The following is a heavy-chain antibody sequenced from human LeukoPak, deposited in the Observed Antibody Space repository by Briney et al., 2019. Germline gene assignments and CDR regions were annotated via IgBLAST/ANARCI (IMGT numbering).Heavy chain of an antibody. V-gene: IGHV3-74*01. CDR1: GFTFSSYW. D-gene: IGHD4-23*01. CDR2: INSDGSST. CDR3: ARGGPLYYGGNLNA. Sequence: GGSLRLSCAASGFTFSSYWMHWVRHAPGKGLVWVSRINSDGSSTSYADSVKGRFTISRDNAKNTLYLQMNSLRAEDTAVYYCARGGPLYYGGNLNAWGQGTLVTVSS. J-gene: IGHJ5*02.